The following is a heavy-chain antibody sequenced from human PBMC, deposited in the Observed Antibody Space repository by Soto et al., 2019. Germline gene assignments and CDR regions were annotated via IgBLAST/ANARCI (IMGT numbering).Heavy chain of an antibody. CDR1: GFSLSTSGVG. D-gene: IGHD3-10*01. CDR2: IYWDDDK. V-gene: IGHV2-5*02. Sequence: QITLKESGPTLVKPTQTLTLTCTFSGFSLSTSGVGVGWIRQPPGKALEWLAVIYWDDDKRSSSSLKSRLTIXTDXSXNQVVLTMTNMDPVDTATYYCAHHPYYGLAPYSFDYWGQGILVTVSS. CDR3: AHHPYYGLAPYSFDY. J-gene: IGHJ4*02.